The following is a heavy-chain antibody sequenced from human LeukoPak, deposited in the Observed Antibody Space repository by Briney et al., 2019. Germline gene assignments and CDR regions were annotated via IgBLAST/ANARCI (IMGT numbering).Heavy chain of an antibody. J-gene: IGHJ6*02. CDR3: ARVKRIYYSVMDV. CDR1: GGSISSYY. D-gene: IGHD2-15*01. V-gene: IGHV4-38-2*02. CDR2: IYHSGST. Sequence: SETLSLTCTVSGGSISSYYWGWIRQPPGKGLEWIGSIYHSGSTYYNPSLKSRVTISVDTSKNQFSLKLSSVTAADTAVYYCARVKRIYYSVMDVWAKGPRSPSP.